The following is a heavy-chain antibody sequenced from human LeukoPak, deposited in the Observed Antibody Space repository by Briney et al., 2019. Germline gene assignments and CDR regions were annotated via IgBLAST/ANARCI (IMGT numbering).Heavy chain of an antibody. V-gene: IGHV3-74*01. CDR1: GSTFSSYW. D-gene: IGHD6-6*01. Sequence: PGGSLRLSCAASGSTFSSYWMHWVRQAPGKGLVSVSRINGDGSITNYADSVKGRFTISRDNAKNTLYLQMNSLRAEDTAVYYCRGVAARRDFDYWGQGTLVTVSS. CDR3: RGVAARRDFDY. J-gene: IGHJ4*02. CDR2: INGDGSIT.